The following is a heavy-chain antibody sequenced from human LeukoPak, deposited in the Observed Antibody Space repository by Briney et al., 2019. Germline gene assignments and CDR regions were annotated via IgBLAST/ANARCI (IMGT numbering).Heavy chain of an antibody. V-gene: IGHV1-2*02. CDR3: AGRSTGTTIRQDAFDI. J-gene: IGHJ3*02. D-gene: IGHD1-1*01. Sequence: ASVKVSCKASGGTFSSYTISWVRQAPGQGLEWMGWINPNSGGTNYAQKFQGRVTMTRDTSISTAYMELSRLRSDDTAVYYCAGRSTGTTIRQDAFDIWGQGTMVTVSS. CDR2: INPNSGGT. CDR1: GGTFSSYT.